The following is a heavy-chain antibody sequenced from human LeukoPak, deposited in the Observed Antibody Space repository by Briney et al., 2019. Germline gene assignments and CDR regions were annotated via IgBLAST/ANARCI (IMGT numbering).Heavy chain of an antibody. D-gene: IGHD4-17*01. V-gene: IGHV4-30-4*01. CDR3: ARRTHDYGDLRDAFDI. CDR1: GGSVSSGDYY. Sequence: SETLSLTCTVSGGSVSSGDYYWSWIRQPPGTGLEWIGYIYYSGSTYYNPSLKSRITISVDTSKNQFSLKLSSVTAADTAVYYCARRTHDYGDLRDAFDIWGQGTMVTVSS. CDR2: IYYSGST. J-gene: IGHJ3*02.